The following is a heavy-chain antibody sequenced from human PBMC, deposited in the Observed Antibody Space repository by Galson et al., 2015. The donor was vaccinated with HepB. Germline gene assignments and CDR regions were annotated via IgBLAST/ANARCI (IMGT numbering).Heavy chain of an antibody. V-gene: IGHV1-69*13. D-gene: IGHD2-2*01. CDR2: IIPIFGTA. CDR3: ARSDSSSTSDDYYYYYMDV. Sequence: SVKVSCKASGYTFTSYGISWVRQAPGQGLEWMGGIIPIFGTANYAQKFQGRVTITADESTSTAYMELSSLRSEDTAVYYCARSDSSSTSDDYYYYYMDVWGKGTTVTVSS. CDR1: GYTFTSYG. J-gene: IGHJ6*03.